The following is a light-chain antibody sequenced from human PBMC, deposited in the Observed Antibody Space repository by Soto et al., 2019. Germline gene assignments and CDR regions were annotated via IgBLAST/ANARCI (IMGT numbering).Light chain of an antibody. Sequence: QSVLTQPPSVSGAPGQRVTISCTGSSSNIGAGYDVHWYQQLPGTAPNLLIYGTSNRPSGVPDRFSGSKSGTSASLAITGLQAEDAADYYCQSYDSSLSVVFGGGTKLTVL. CDR2: GTS. J-gene: IGLJ2*01. CDR3: QSYDSSLSVV. CDR1: SSNIGAGYD. V-gene: IGLV1-40*01.